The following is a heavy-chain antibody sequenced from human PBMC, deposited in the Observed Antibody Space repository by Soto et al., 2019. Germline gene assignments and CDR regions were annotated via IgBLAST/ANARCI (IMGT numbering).Heavy chain of an antibody. CDR2: ISSNGGST. CDR1: GFTFSSYA. Sequence: EVQLVESGGGLVQPGGSLRLSCSASGFTFSSYAMHWVCQAPGKGLEYVSAISSNGGSTYYADSVKGRFTISRDNSKNTLYLQMSSLRAEDTAVYYCVKAPPYYYDSSGYYGAFDIWGQGTMVTVSS. J-gene: IGHJ3*02. V-gene: IGHV3-64D*08. D-gene: IGHD3-22*01. CDR3: VKAPPYYYDSSGYYGAFDI.